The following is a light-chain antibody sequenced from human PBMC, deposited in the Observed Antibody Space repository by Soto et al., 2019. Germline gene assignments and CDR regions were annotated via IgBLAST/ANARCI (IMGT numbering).Light chain of an antibody. CDR3: ATWDDSLKGPV. V-gene: IGLV1-44*01. CDR2: SND. J-gene: IGLJ3*02. CDR1: SSDIGGNC. Sequence: QSVLTQQPSASGTPGQRVTISCSGSSSDIGGNCVTWYHQLPGAAPKLLIYSNDQRPSGVPDRFSASKSGTSASLAISGLQSEDEADYYCATWDDSLKGPVFGGGTKLTVL.